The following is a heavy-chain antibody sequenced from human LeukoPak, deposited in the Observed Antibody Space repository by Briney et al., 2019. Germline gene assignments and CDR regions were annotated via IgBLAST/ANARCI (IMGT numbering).Heavy chain of an antibody. J-gene: IGHJ4*02. CDR3: AKHGYSYGYELRVDY. D-gene: IGHD5-18*01. CDR2: ISGCGGST. Sequence: PGGSLRLSCAASGFTFSSYAMSWVRQAPGKGLEWVSAISGCGGSTYYADSVKGRFTISRDNSKNTLYLQMNSLRAEDTAVYYCAKHGYSYGYELRVDYWGQGTLVTVSS. V-gene: IGHV3-23*01. CDR1: GFTFSSYA.